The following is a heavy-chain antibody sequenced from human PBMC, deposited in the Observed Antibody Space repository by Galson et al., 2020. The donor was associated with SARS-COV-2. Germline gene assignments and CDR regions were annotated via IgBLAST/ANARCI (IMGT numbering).Heavy chain of an antibody. CDR1: GYTFTSYY. Sequence: ASVKVSCKASGYTFTSYYMHWVRQAPGQGLEWMGIINPSGGSTSYAQKFQGRVTMTRDTSTSTVYMELSSLRSEDTAVYYCAREPTAIAAADYYYYCGMDVWGQGTTVTVSS. CDR3: AREPTAIAAADYYYYCGMDV. CDR2: INPSGGST. J-gene: IGHJ6*02. V-gene: IGHV1-46*01. D-gene: IGHD6-13*01.